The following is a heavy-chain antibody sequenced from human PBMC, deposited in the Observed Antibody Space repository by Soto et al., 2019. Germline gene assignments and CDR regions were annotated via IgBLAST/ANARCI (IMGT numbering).Heavy chain of an antibody. V-gene: IGHV4-34*01. Sequence: PSETLSLTFAVYGGSFSGYYWSWIRQPPGKGLEWIGEINHSGSTNYNPSLKSRVTISVDTSKNQFSLKLSSVTAADTAVYYCARTTVAHYYYGMDVWGQGTTVTVSS. J-gene: IGHJ6*02. CDR2: INHSGST. D-gene: IGHD4-17*01. CDR1: GGSFSGYY. CDR3: ARTTVAHYYYGMDV.